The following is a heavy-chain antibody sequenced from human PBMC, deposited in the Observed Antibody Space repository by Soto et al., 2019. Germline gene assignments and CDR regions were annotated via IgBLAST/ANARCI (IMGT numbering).Heavy chain of an antibody. Sequence: PGGSLRLSCAASGFTFSNAWMNWVRQAPGKGLEWVSTISGSGGSTYYADSVQGRFTISRDNAKNSLYLQMNSLRAEDTAVYYCTTDRGYLTFDHWGRGTLVTVSS. CDR2: ISGSGGST. CDR3: TTDRGYLTFDH. D-gene: IGHD3-22*01. V-gene: IGHV3-21*06. J-gene: IGHJ4*02. CDR1: GFTFSNAW.